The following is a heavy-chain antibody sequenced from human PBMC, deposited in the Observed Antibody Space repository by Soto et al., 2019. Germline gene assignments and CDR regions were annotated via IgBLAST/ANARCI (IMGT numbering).Heavy chain of an antibody. CDR2: LYDVDGS. D-gene: IGHD1-1*01. V-gene: IGHV3-53*01. CDR1: GLTISGKKY. CDR3: ATWHEREHAYDV. Sequence: GGSLRLSCAAFGLTISGKKYVAWARQAPGKGLEWVSALYDVDGSFYADSVKGRFTTSSDSSKTTVYLQMNDLRPDDTAVCYCATWHEREHAYDVWGQGTTVTVS. J-gene: IGHJ3*01.